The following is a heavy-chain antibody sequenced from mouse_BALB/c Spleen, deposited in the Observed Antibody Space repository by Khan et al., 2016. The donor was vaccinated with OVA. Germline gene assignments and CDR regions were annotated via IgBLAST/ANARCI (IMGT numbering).Heavy chain of an antibody. Sequence: QVQLKESGPGLVAPSQCLSITCTVSGFSLSTYGVHWVRQPPGKGLEWLGVIWAGGSTNYNSALMSRLNISNANFKCHVFLTMTSLQTDDTAMYYCASKYGHSHYAMSYWGQGTSVTVSS. J-gene: IGHJ4*01. CDR3: ASKYGHSHYAMSY. CDR1: GFSLSTYG. V-gene: IGHV2-9*02. D-gene: IGHD2-10*02. CDR2: IWAGGST.